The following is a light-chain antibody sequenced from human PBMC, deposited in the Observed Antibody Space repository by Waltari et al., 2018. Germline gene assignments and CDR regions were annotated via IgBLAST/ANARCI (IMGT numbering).Light chain of an antibody. V-gene: IGLV1-44*01. CDR1: TSNIGSNT. Sequence: QSVLTQPPSASGTPGQRVTISCSGSTSNIGSNTVNWYQQFPGTAPKLLIYSNNQRPSGVPDRFAGSKSGTSASLAISGRQSEDEAEYYCAAWDDSLSGLYVFGPGTKVTVL. CDR3: AAWDDSLSGLYV. J-gene: IGLJ1*01. CDR2: SNN.